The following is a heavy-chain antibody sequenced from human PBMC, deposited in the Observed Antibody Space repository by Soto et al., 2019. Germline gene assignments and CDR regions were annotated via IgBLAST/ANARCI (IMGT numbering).Heavy chain of an antibody. J-gene: IGHJ6*03. V-gene: IGHV4-39*01. Sequence: SETLSLTCTVSGGSISSSSYYWGWIRQPPGKGLEWIGSIYYSGSTYYNPSLKSRVTISVDTSKNQFSLKLSSVTAADMAVYYCARRVVPAARGYYYYMDVWGKGTTVTVSS. CDR3: ARRVVPAARGYYYYMDV. D-gene: IGHD2-2*01. CDR2: IYYSGST. CDR1: GGSISSSSYY.